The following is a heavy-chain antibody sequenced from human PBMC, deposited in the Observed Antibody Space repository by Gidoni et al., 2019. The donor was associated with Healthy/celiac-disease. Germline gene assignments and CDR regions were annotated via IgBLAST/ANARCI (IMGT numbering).Heavy chain of an antibody. D-gene: IGHD2-2*01. J-gene: IGHJ6*02. V-gene: IGHV3-33*01. CDR2: IWYDGSNK. CDR3: ARLPGTNYYYGMDV. Sequence: QVQLVESGGGVVQPGRSLRLSCAASGFTFSSYGMHWVRQAPGKGLEWVAVIWYDGSNKYYADSVKGRFTISRDNSKNTLYLQMNSLRAEDTAVYYCARLPGTNYYYGMDVWGQGTTVTVSS. CDR1: GFTFSSYG.